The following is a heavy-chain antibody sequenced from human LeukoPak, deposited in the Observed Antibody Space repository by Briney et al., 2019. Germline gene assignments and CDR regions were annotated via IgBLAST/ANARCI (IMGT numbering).Heavy chain of an antibody. J-gene: IGHJ5*02. Sequence: GGSLRFSCAASGFTFSSYAMSWVRQAPGKGLEWVSAITDSGGTTYYADSVKGRFTISRDNAKNSLYLQMNSLRAEDTAVYYCARDGDYDFWSGYYGWFDPWGQGTLVTVSS. D-gene: IGHD3-3*01. CDR1: GFTFSSYA. CDR3: ARDGDYDFWSGYYGWFDP. V-gene: IGHV3-23*01. CDR2: ITDSGGTT.